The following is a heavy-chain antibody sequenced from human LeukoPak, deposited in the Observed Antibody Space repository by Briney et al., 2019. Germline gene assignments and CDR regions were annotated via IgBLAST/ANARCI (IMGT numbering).Heavy chain of an antibody. D-gene: IGHD2-8*02. Sequence: PGRSLRLSCAASGFTFSSYGMHWVRQAPGKGLEWVAVIWYDGSNKYYADSVKGRFTISRDDSKNTLYLQMNSLKTEDTAVYYCTTDPAYGWDFDYWGQGTLVTVSS. V-gene: IGHV3-33*01. J-gene: IGHJ4*02. CDR2: IWYDGSNK. CDR3: TTDPAYGWDFDY. CDR1: GFTFSSYG.